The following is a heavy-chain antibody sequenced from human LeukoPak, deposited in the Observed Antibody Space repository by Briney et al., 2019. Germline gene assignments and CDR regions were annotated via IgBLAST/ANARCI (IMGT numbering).Heavy chain of an antibody. CDR3: ARALDTWSALDY. CDR2: VYHTGTS. CDR1: GDSITGYY. Sequence: PSETLSLTCTVFGDSITGYYSTWVRQPPGKGLEWIGYVYHTGTSNYNPSVRSRITMSVDTSKNQYSMKLTSVTAADTAVYFCARALDTWSALDYWGLGTLVTVSS. V-gene: IGHV4-59*01. J-gene: IGHJ4*02. D-gene: IGHD5-18*01.